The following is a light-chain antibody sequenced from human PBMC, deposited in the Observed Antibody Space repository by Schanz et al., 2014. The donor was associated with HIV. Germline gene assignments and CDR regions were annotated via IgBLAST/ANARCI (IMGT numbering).Light chain of an antibody. CDR2: DVR. J-gene: IGLJ3*02. CDR1: TGDIGSYDL. Sequence: QSALTQPASVSGSPGQSITISCTGTTGDIGSYDLVSWYQQHPGRAPKVLIYDVRDRPSGVSNRFSGSKSGNTASLTISGLQAEDEADYYCCSYAGSRIRVFGGGTKLTVL. CDR3: CSYAGSRIRV. V-gene: IGLV2-23*02.